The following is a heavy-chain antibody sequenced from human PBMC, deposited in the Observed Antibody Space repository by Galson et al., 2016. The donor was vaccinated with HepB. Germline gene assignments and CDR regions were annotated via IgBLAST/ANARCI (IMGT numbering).Heavy chain of an antibody. CDR2: IKGGNGNT. CDR3: ARESGELRLFSLSGSSPYNWFDP. Sequence: SVKVSCKASGYTFTTYGIHWLRQAPGQRLEWMGCIKGGNGNTRYSQKFQDRVTITRDTSASTAYMELSSLRSEDTSIYYCARESGELRLFSLSGSSPYNWFDPWGQGTLVTVSS. CDR1: GYTFTTYG. D-gene: IGHD3-10*01. V-gene: IGHV1-3*01. J-gene: IGHJ5*02.